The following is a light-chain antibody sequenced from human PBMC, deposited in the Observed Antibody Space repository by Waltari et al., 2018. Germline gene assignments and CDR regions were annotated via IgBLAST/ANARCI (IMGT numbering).Light chain of an antibody. CDR1: QSINRY. Sequence: DIQMTQSPSSLSASVGDRVTISCRASQSINRYLIWYQQKPGKAPKLLTYASSTLQSGVPSRFSGSGYGTDFTLTISSLQPEDFATYYCQQVNSFPRTFGQGTKVEVK. V-gene: IGKV1-39*01. CDR2: ASS. J-gene: IGKJ1*01. CDR3: QQVNSFPRT.